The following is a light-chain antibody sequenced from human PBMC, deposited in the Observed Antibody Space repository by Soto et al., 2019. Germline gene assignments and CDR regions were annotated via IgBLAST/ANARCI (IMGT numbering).Light chain of an antibody. V-gene: IGKV1-5*01. Sequence: DIQMTQSPSTLSASVGDRVTNTCRASQSISNWLAWYQQKPANAPKLLISDASNWVSGVPSRFSGSGSGTEFTLTISSLQPDDFATYYCQQYNTYSPWTFGQGTKVDIK. J-gene: IGKJ1*01. CDR3: QQYNTYSPWT. CDR2: DAS. CDR1: QSISNW.